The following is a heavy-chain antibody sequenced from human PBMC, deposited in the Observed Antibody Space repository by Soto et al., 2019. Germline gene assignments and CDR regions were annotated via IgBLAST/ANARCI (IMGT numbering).Heavy chain of an antibody. CDR1: GFTFTSSA. CDR2: IVVGSGNT. V-gene: IGHV1-58*01. J-gene: IGHJ6*02. CDR3: AAGCTNGVCYYYYGMDV. Sequence: GASVKVSCKASGFTFTSSAVQWVRQARGQRLEWIGWIVVGSGNTNYAQKFQERVTITRDMSTSTAYMELSSLRSEDTAVYYCAAGCTNGVCYYYYGMDVWGQGTMVTVSS. D-gene: IGHD2-8*01.